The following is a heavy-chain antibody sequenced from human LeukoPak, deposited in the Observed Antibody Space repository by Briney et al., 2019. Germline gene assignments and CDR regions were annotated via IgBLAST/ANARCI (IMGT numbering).Heavy chain of an antibody. CDR2: INPNSGGT. V-gene: IGHV1-2*02. J-gene: IGHJ3*02. CDR3: ARDIKRWDAFDI. Sequence: ASVRVSCKASGYTFTGYYMHWVRQAPGQGLEWMGWINPNSGGTNYAQKFQGRVTMTRDTSISTAYMELSRLRSDDTAVYYCARDIKRWDAFDIWGQGTMVTVSS. CDR1: GYTFTGYY. D-gene: IGHD5-24*01.